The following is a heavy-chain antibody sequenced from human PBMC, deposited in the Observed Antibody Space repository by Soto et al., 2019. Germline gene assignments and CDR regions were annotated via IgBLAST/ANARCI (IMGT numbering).Heavy chain of an antibody. CDR1: GYTFTSYG. V-gene: IGHV1-18*01. CDR3: ARDDQWLDPYYFDY. D-gene: IGHD6-19*01. Sequence: ASVKVSCKASGYTFTSYGISWVRQAPGQGLEWMGWISAYNGNTNYAQRLQGRVTMTTDTSTSTAYMELRSLRSDDTAVYYCARDDQWLDPYYFDYWGQGTLVTVSS. CDR2: ISAYNGNT. J-gene: IGHJ4*02.